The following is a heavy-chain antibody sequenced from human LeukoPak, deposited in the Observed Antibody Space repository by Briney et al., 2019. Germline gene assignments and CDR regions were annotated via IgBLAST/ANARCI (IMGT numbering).Heavy chain of an antibody. CDR3: ARKEWLREYFDY. CDR1: GVSISSSNSY. Sequence: PSETLSLTCTVSGVSISSSNSYWGWIRQPPGKGLEWIGSIYYSGNTYYNPSLKSRVTMSVDTSKNQFSLKLSSVTAADTAVYYCARKEWLREYFDYWGQGTLVTVSS. J-gene: IGHJ4*02. D-gene: IGHD5-12*01. CDR2: IYYSGNT. V-gene: IGHV4-39*01.